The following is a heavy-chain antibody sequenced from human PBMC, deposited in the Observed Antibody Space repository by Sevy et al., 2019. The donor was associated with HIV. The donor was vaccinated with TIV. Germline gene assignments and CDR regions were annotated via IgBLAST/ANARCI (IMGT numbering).Heavy chain of an antibody. D-gene: IGHD6-13*01. CDR2: ISYDGSNK. CDR3: ARDRSYSSSNQQVYYYYDGMDV. J-gene: IGHJ6*02. CDR1: GFTFSSYA. V-gene: IGHV3-30*04. Sequence: GGSLRLSCAASGFTFSSYAMHWVRQAPGKGLEWVAVISYDGSNKYYADSVKGRFTISRDNSKNTLYLQMNSLRAEDTAVYYCARDRSYSSSNQQVYYYYDGMDVWGQGTTVTVSS.